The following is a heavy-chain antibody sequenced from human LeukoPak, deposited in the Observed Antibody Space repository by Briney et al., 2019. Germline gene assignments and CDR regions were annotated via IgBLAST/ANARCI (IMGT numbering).Heavy chain of an antibody. J-gene: IGHJ4*02. CDR1: GFTFSSYG. V-gene: IGHV3-48*04. CDR3: ARDSSYYYGSGSPLDY. Sequence: GGSLRLSCAASGFTFSSYGMHWVRQAPSKGLEWVSHISSSSSTIYYADSVKGRFTISRDNAKNSLYLQMNSLRAEDTAVYYCARDSSYYYGSGSPLDYWGQGTLVTVSS. CDR2: ISSSSSTI. D-gene: IGHD3-10*01.